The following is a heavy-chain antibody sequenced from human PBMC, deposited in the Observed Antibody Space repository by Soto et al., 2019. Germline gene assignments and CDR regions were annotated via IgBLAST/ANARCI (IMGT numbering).Heavy chain of an antibody. CDR2: IIPIFGTA. Sequence: QVQLVQSGAEVKKPGSSVKVSCKASGGTFSSYAISWVRQAPGQGLEWMGGIIPIFGTANYAQKFQGRVTITADESTSTAYMELSSLISEDTAVYYCARGGRDGYKNWFDPWGQGTLVTVSS. J-gene: IGHJ5*02. D-gene: IGHD5-12*01. CDR3: ARGGRDGYKNWFDP. V-gene: IGHV1-69*19. CDR1: GGTFSSYA.